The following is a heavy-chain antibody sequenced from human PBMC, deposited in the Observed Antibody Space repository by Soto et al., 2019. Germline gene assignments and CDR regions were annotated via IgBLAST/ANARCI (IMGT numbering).Heavy chain of an antibody. CDR1: GFTFSSYA. J-gene: IGHJ4*02. CDR2: ISGSGGST. Sequence: PGGSLRLSCAASGFTFSSYAMSWVRQAPGKGLEWVSAISGSGGSTYYADSVKGRFTISRDNSKNTLYLQMNSLRAEDTAVYYCAKDRTKQQLARSGGYYPNYYFDYWGQGTLVTVSS. V-gene: IGHV3-23*01. CDR3: AKDRTKQQLARSGGYYPNYYFDY. D-gene: IGHD1-26*01.